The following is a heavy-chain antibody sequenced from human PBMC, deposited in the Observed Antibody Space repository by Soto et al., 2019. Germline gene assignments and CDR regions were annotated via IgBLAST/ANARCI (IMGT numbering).Heavy chain of an antibody. D-gene: IGHD6-19*01. CDR2: MNPNSGNT. CDR3: GRGAVAGMVFDY. V-gene: IGHV1-8*01. CDR1: GYTFTSYD. Sequence: QVQLVRSGAEVKKPGASVKVSCKASGYTFTSYDINWVRQATGQGREWMGWMNPNSGNTGYAQTFQGGVTITRNTSISTGYMGLISLRSEDTAVYSCGRGAVAGMVFDYWGQGTLVTVSS. J-gene: IGHJ4*02.